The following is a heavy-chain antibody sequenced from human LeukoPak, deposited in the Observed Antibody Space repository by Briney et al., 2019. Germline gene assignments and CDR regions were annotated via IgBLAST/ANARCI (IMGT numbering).Heavy chain of an antibody. D-gene: IGHD7-27*01. CDR1: GDSITRTTYY. CDR3: ARVFTGDAVDY. Sequence: PSETLSLTCTVSGDSITRTTYYWSWIRQPPGKGLEWIGEINHSGSTNYNPSLKSRVTISVDTSKNQFSLKLSSVTAADTAVYYCARVFTGDAVDYWGQGTLVTVSS. V-gene: IGHV4-39*07. CDR2: INHSGST. J-gene: IGHJ4*02.